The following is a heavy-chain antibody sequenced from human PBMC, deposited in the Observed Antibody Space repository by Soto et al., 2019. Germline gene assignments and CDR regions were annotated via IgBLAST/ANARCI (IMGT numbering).Heavy chain of an antibody. V-gene: IGHV4-61*01. CDR3: ARDLGGYCSTTSCLPFDY. D-gene: IGHD2-2*01. CDR1: GGSVSIGSYY. Sequence: SETLSLTCTVSGGSVSIGSYYWSWIRQPPGKALEWIGYIYYSGGTDYNPSLKSRVTISLDTSKNQFSLELTSVTAADTAVYYCARDLGGYCSTTSCLPFDYWGQGTLVPVSS. CDR2: IYYSGGT. J-gene: IGHJ4*02.